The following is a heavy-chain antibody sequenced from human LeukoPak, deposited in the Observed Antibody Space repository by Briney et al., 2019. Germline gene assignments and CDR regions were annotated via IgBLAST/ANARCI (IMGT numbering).Heavy chain of an antibody. CDR1: GFTFNNYA. Sequence: PVASLRLSCEASGFTFNNYAMSWVRQAPGKGLEWVSAILGSGRSAYYADSVKGRFTISRDNSKNSLFLQMNSLRVEDTALYYCSKWGDYVVLTGYYDSDFWGQGTLVTVSA. J-gene: IGHJ4*02. CDR2: ILGSGRSA. CDR3: SKWGDYVVLTGYYDSDF. V-gene: IGHV3-23*01. D-gene: IGHD3-9*01.